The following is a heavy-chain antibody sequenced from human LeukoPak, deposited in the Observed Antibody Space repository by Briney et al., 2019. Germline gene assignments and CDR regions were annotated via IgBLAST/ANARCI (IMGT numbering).Heavy chain of an antibody. CDR2: ISGSGTVI. V-gene: IGHV3-48*03. CDR1: GFTFSSHE. CDR3: ARALPSSYYYFDY. Sequence: GGSLRLSCAAFGFTFSSHEMNWVRQAPGKGLEWVAYISGSGTVIYYADSVKGRFTISRDNAKDSLYLQMDSLRAEDTAVYYCARALPSSYYYFDYWGQGTLVTVSS. J-gene: IGHJ4*02. D-gene: IGHD6-13*01.